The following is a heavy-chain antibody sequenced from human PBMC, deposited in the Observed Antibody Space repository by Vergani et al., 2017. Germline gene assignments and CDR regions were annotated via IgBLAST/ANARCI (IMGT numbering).Heavy chain of an antibody. Sequence: QVQLMESGGGVVQPGKSLRLSCVGSGFIFSDFAIHCVRQAPGKGLEWLAVISYDGNKIYYIKPVKGRFTISRDNSKNTVYLQINSLTTDDTSFYYCARDYDFWSGYYKGFDNWGQGTLVTVSS. CDR2: ISYDGNKI. CDR1: GFIFSDFA. J-gene: IGHJ4*02. D-gene: IGHD3-3*01. V-gene: IGHV3-30*19. CDR3: ARDYDFWSGYYKGFDN.